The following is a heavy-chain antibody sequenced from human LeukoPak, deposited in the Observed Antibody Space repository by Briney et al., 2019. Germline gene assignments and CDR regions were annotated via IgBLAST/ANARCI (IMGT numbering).Heavy chain of an antibody. J-gene: IGHJ4*02. CDR1: GFTFSSYE. CDR2: ISGSGSII. Sequence: PGGSLRLSCAASGFTFSSYEMNWVRQAPGKGLEWVSNISGSGSIIYYADSVKGRFTISRDNAKNSLYLQMNSLRAEDTAVYYCARLFDNSGSDRDYWGQGTLVTVSS. V-gene: IGHV3-48*03. CDR3: ARLFDNSGSDRDY. D-gene: IGHD3-22*01.